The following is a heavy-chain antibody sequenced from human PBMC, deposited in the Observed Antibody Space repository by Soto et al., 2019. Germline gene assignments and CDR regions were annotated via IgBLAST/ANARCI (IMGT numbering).Heavy chain of an antibody. CDR3: ARHAYNYDSSGYYPGY. D-gene: IGHD3-22*01. Sequence: TGGSLRLSCAASGFTFSSYAMHWVRQAPGKGLEWVAVISYDGSNKYYADSVKGRFTISRDKSKNTVDLQMNSLRAEDTAMYYCARHAYNYDSSGYYPGYWGQGTLVTVSS. V-gene: IGHV3-30-3*01. CDR1: GFTFSSYA. CDR2: ISYDGSNK. J-gene: IGHJ4*02.